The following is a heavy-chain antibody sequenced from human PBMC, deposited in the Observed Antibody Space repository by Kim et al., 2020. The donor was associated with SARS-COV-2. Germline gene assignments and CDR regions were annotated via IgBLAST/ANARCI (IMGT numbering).Heavy chain of an antibody. J-gene: IGHJ4*02. CDR1: GYTFTSYG. Sequence: ASVKVSCKASGYTFTSYGISWVRQAPGQGLEWMGWISAYNGNTNYAQKLQGRVTMTTDTSTSTAYMELRSLRSDDTAVYYCARDDRSGWVDGYYFDYWGQGTLVTVSS. CDR2: ISAYNGNT. CDR3: ARDDRSGWVDGYYFDY. D-gene: IGHD6-19*01. V-gene: IGHV1-18*01.